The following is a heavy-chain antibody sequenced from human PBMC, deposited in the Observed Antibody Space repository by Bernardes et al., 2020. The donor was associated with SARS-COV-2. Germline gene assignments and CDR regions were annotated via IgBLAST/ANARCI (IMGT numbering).Heavy chain of an antibody. Sequence: GGSLRLSCAASGFTFSSYAMSWVRQAPGKGLEWVSAISGSGGSTYYADSVKGRFTISRDNSKNTLYLQMNSLRAEDTAVYYCAKDPPRTVTTSKYYYYYGMDVWGQGTTVTVSS. J-gene: IGHJ6*02. D-gene: IGHD4-17*01. CDR1: GFTFSSYA. V-gene: IGHV3-23*01. CDR3: AKDPPRTVTTSKYYYYYGMDV. CDR2: ISGSGGST.